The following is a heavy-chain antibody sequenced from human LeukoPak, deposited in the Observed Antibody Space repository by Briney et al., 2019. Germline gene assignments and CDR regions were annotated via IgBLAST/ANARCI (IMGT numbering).Heavy chain of an antibody. V-gene: IGHV4-34*01. CDR2: INHSGDT. D-gene: IGHD3-10*01. CDR3: HMVRGGGYFDY. Sequence: SETLSLTCAVYGGSFSGYYWSCIRQSPEKGLEWIGEINHSGDTNYNPSLKSRVTISLGTSKNQFSLNLTSVTAADTAVYYCHMVRGGGYFDYWGQGTPVTVSS. J-gene: IGHJ4*02. CDR1: GGSFSGYY.